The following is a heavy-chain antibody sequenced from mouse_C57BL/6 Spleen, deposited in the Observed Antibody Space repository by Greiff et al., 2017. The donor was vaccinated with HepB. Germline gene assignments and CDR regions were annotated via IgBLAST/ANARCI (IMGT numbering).Heavy chain of an antibody. V-gene: IGHV1-64*01. CDR2: IHPNSGST. D-gene: IGHD2-2*01. J-gene: IGHJ1*03. CDR3: ARGSGYDWYFDV. CDR1: GYTFTSYW. Sequence: QVQLQQPGAELVKPGASVKLSCKASGYTFTSYWMHWVKQRPGQGLEWIGMIHPNSGSTNYNEKFKSKATLTVDKSSSTAYMQLSSLTSEDSAVYYCARGSGYDWYFDVWGTGTTVTVSS.